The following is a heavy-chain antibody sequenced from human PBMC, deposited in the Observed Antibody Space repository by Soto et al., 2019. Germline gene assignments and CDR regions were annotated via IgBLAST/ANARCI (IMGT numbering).Heavy chain of an antibody. Sequence: QVQLVQSGAEVKKPVASVKVSCKASGYTFSSYGISWVRQAPGQGLQWVGWISAYNGNTNYAQKLQGRVTMTRDTSTTTAYMELRSLRSDDTAVYYCARSLGSSSWYDYWGQGTLVTVSS. V-gene: IGHV1-18*01. CDR3: ARSLGSSSWYDY. CDR1: GYTFSSYG. D-gene: IGHD6-13*01. J-gene: IGHJ4*02. CDR2: ISAYNGNT.